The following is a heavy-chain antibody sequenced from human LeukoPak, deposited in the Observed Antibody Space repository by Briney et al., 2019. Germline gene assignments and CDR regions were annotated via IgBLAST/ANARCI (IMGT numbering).Heavy chain of an antibody. V-gene: IGHV1-8*03. D-gene: IGHD3-22*01. CDR3: ARTADSSGYYGYFDL. J-gene: IGHJ2*01. CDR2: MNPNSGNT. Sequence: ASVKVSCKASGYTFTSYAMNWVRQAPGQGLEWMGWMNPNSGNTGYAQKFQGRVTITRNTSISTAYMELSSLRSEDTAVYYCARTADSSGYYGYFDLWGRGTLVTVSS. CDR1: GYTFTSYA.